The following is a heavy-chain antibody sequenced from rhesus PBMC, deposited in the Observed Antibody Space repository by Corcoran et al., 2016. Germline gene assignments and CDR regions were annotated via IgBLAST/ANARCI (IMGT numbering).Heavy chain of an antibody. CDR2: IYGSSTST. CDR3: ARLRSGDYYSFDY. D-gene: IGHD3-34*01. J-gene: IGHJ4*01. CDR1: GGSISDSYR. V-gene: IGHV4S10*01. Sequence: QVQLQGSGPGVVKPSETLSLTCAVSGGSISDSYRWSWIRQPPGKGLEWIGYIYGSSTSTNYNPSLKSRVTISNDTSKNQFSLKLSSVTAADTAVYYCARLRSGDYYSFDYWGQGVLVTVSS.